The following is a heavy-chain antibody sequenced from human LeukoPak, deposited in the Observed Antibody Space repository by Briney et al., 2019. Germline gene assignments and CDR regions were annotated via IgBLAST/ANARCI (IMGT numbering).Heavy chain of an antibody. D-gene: IGHD3-10*01. CDR1: GFTFSSYA. J-gene: IGHJ4*02. Sequence: GGSLRLSCAASGFTFSSYAMHWVRQAPGKGLEYVSAISSNGGSTYYANSVKGRFTISRDNSKNTLYLQMGSLRAEDMAVYYCARAGGTMVRGVPWYFDYWGQGTLVTVSS. CDR3: ARAGGTMVRGVPWYFDY. CDR2: ISSNGGST. V-gene: IGHV3-64*01.